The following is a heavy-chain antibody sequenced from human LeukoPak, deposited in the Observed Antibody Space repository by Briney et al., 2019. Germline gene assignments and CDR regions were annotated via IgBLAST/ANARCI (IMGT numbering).Heavy chain of an antibody. J-gene: IGHJ6*02. Sequence: GGSLRLSCAASGFTFSSFALSWVRQAPGKGLEWVAVIWYDGSNKYYADSVKGRFTISRDNSKNTLYLQMNSLRAEDTAGYYCARGGPAAIDYYYYGMDVWGQGTTVTVSS. V-gene: IGHV3-33*08. CDR1: GFTFSSFA. CDR3: ARGGPAAIDYYYYGMDV. CDR2: IWYDGSNK. D-gene: IGHD2-2*01.